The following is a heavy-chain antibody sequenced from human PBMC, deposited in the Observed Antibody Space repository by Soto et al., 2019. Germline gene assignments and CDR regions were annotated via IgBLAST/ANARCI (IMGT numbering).Heavy chain of an antibody. Sequence: GGSLRLSCAASGFTFSSYDMHWVRQATGKGLEWVSAIGTAGDTYYPGSVKGRFTISRENAKNSLYLQMNSLRAGDTAVYYCARRGGVTQRAAAGTIGYYMDVWGKGTTVTVSS. CDR1: GFTFSSYD. J-gene: IGHJ6*03. D-gene: IGHD6-13*01. V-gene: IGHV3-13*01. CDR3: ARRGGVTQRAAAGTIGYYMDV. CDR2: IGTAGDT.